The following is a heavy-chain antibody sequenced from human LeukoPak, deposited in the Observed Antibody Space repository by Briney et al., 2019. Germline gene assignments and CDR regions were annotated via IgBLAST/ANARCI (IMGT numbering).Heavy chain of an antibody. V-gene: IGHV4-59*01. D-gene: IGHD3-10*01. CDR3: ARGRVFFYGSGSRYLDDAFDI. CDR1: GDSISGYY. CDR2: IYSGNT. J-gene: IGHJ3*02. Sequence: NPSETLSLTCTVSGDSISGYYWSWIRQSPGKGLEWVGNIYSGNTKYNPSLKSRVTISADTSKFSLKLSSVTAADTAVYYCARGRVFFYGSGSRYLDDAFDIWGRGTTVTVSS.